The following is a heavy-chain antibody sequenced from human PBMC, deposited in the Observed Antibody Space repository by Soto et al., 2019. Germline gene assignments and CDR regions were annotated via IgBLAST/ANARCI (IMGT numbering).Heavy chain of an antibody. J-gene: IGHJ5*01. CDR1: GASISSYY. D-gene: IGHD3-22*01. CDR2: IYYTGTT. V-gene: IGHV4-59*08. Sequence: SETLSLTCTVSGASISSYYWSWFRQPPGKGLEWIGYIYYTGTTTYNPSIKSRVTISVDSSKNQFSLNLTSVSAADTAVYYCARLGGFYQSLDSWGQGTLVTVS. CDR3: ARLGGFYQSLDS.